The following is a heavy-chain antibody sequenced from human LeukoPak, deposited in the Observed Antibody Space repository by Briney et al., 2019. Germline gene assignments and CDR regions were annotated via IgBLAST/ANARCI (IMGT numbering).Heavy chain of an antibody. V-gene: IGHV7-4-1*02. CDR3: ASLPHDILTDNAFDI. CDR1: GYTFTSYA. Sequence: GASVKVSCKASGYTFTSYAMNWVRQAPGEGLEWMGWINTNTGNPTYAQGFTGRFVFSLDTSVSTAYLQISSLKAEDTAVYYCASLPHDILTDNAFDIWGQGTMVTVSS. J-gene: IGHJ3*02. CDR2: INTNTGNP. D-gene: IGHD3-9*01.